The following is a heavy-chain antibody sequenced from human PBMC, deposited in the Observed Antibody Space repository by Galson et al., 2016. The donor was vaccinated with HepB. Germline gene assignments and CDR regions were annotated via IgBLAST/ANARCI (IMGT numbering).Heavy chain of an antibody. V-gene: IGHV1-69*01. CDR1: GLTLSTFG. CDR3: ARDRAVGCGGDCDFLKWFDP. J-gene: IGHJ5*02. CDR2: ITPVFGTT. D-gene: IGHD2-21*02. Sequence: SVKVSCKASGLTLSTFGIIWVRQAPGQGLEWMGGITPVFGTTSYAQNFQGRITITADESTSTAYMELSSLRSEDTAVYYCARDRAVGCGGDCDFLKWFDPWGQGTLVTVSS.